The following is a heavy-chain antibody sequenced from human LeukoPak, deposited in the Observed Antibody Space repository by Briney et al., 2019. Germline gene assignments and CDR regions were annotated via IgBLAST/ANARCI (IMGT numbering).Heavy chain of an antibody. J-gene: IGHJ4*02. CDR1: GYTFTDYY. D-gene: IGHD5-18*01. CDR3: ARGGGYSYGLPSGY. CDR2: INPNSGGT. Sequence: GASVKDSCKASGYTFTDYYMHWVRQAAGQGLDWMGWINPNSGGTNYGQKFQGRVTMTRDTSISTAYMELSRRRSDDTAVYYCARGGGYSYGLPSGYWGQGTLVTVSS. V-gene: IGHV1-2*02.